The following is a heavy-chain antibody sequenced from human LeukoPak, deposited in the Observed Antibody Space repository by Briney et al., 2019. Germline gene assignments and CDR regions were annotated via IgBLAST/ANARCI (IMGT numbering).Heavy chain of an antibody. CDR1: GGSISSYY. J-gene: IGHJ4*02. D-gene: IGHD3-10*01. Sequence: PSETLSLTCTVSGGSISSYYWSWIQQPPGKGLEWIGYIYYSGSTNYNPSLKSRVTIPVDTSKNQFSLKLSSVTAADTAVYYCARYDGDYFDHWGQGTLVTVSS. CDR2: IYYSGST. V-gene: IGHV4-59*01. CDR3: ARYDGDYFDH.